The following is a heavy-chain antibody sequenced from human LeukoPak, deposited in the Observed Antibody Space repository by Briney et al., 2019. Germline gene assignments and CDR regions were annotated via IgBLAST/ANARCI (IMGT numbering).Heavy chain of an antibody. Sequence: GVSLRLSCTASGFTFSTYGMNWVRQAPGKGLEWVSTISTNSANTYYTDSVKGRFTISRDNSKNTLSLQMNSLRAEDTAVYYCAKGQSTIATRSFDSWGQGTLVTVSS. V-gene: IGHV3-23*01. CDR1: GFTFSTYG. CDR3: AKGQSTIATRSFDS. CDR2: ISTNSANT. D-gene: IGHD6-6*01. J-gene: IGHJ4*02.